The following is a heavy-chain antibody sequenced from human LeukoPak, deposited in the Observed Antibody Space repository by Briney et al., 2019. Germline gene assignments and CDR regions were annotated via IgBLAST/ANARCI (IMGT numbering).Heavy chain of an antibody. CDR1: GFTFSSYA. V-gene: IGHV3-23*01. Sequence: GGSLRLSCVVSGFTFSSYAMSWVRQAPGKGLEWVSAISNGGSTYYADSVKGRFTVSRDNSKNTLYLQLNSLRAEDTAVYYCARRYCSTCPTGHAFDLWGQGTMVTVSS. CDR2: ISNGGST. CDR3: ARRYCSTCPTGHAFDL. J-gene: IGHJ3*01. D-gene: IGHD2-2*01.